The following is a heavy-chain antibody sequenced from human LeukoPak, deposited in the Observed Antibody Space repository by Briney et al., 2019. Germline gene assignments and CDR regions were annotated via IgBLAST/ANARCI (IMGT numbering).Heavy chain of an antibody. CDR3: AKDFSREGVGATFDY. V-gene: IGHV3-43D*04. CDR2: ISWDGGNT. D-gene: IGHD1-26*01. Sequence: PGGSLRLSCAASGFTFDDYAMHWVRQAPGKGLEWVSLISWDGGNTYYADSVKGRFTISRDNSKNSLYLQMNSLRAQDTALYYCAKDFSREGVGATFDYGGQGTLVTVSS. J-gene: IGHJ4*02. CDR1: GFTFDDYA.